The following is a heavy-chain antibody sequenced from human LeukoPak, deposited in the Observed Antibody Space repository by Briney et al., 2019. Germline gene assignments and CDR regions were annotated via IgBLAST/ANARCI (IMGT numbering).Heavy chain of an antibody. J-gene: IGHJ1*01. CDR1: GFTLSSYE. V-gene: IGHV3-23*01. CDR3: AKEIYGDSTGGRFQH. D-gene: IGHD4-17*01. Sequence: GGSLRLSCTASGFTLSSYEMSWIRQAPGKGLEWVSVISGSGGSTYYADSVKGRFTISRDNSKNTLYLQMNSLRAEDTAVYYCAKEIYGDSTGGRFQHWGQGTLVTVSS. CDR2: ISGSGGST.